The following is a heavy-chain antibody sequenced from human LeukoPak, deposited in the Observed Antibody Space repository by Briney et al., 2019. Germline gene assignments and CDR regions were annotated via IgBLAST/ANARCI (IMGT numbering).Heavy chain of an antibody. Sequence: SQTLSLTCAISGDSVSSNSAAWNWIRQSPSRGLEWLGRTYYRSKWYNDYAVSVKSRITINPDTSNNQFSLRLNSVTPEDTAVYYCAREGAYYGGSGYLYLFDYWGQGTLVTVSS. D-gene: IGHD3-22*01. CDR3: AREGAYYGGSGYLYLFDY. V-gene: IGHV6-1*01. CDR1: GDSVSSNSAA. CDR2: TYYRSKWYN. J-gene: IGHJ4*02.